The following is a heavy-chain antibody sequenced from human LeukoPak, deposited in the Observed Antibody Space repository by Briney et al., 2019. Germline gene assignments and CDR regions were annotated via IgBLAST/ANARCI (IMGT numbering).Heavy chain of an antibody. CDR1: GFTFSDYY. Sequence: GGSLRLSCAASGFTFSDYYMSWIRQAPGKGLEWVSYISSSGNIIYYADSVKGRFTISRDNAKNSLYLQMNSLRAEDTAVYYCARGSVRGTAYDFWSGYRPDIDYWGQGTLVTVSS. CDR3: ARGSVRGTAYDFWSGYRPDIDY. J-gene: IGHJ4*02. V-gene: IGHV3-11*01. D-gene: IGHD3-3*01. CDR2: ISSSGNII.